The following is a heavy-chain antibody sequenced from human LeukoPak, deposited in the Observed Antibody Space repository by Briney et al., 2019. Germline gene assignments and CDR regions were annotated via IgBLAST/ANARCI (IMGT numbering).Heavy chain of an antibody. V-gene: IGHV1-18*01. Sequence: ASVKVSCKASGYTFTSYGISWVRQAPGQGLEWMGWISAYNGNTNYAQKLQGRVTMITDTSTSTAYMELRSLRSDDTAVYYCAKIVPAAIGGDWFDPWGQGTLVTVSS. CDR2: ISAYNGNT. J-gene: IGHJ5*02. CDR1: GYTFTSYG. CDR3: AKIVPAAIGGDWFDP. D-gene: IGHD2-2*01.